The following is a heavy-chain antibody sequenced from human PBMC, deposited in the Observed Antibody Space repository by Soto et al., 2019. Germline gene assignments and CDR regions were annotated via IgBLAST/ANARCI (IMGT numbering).Heavy chain of an antibody. CDR1: GSTVSNYW. J-gene: IGHJ6*02. V-gene: IGHV3-74*01. CDR2: INSDGSST. Sequence: GGSLRLSCAVSGSTVSNYWMDWVRQAPGKGLVWVSHINSDGSSTSYADFVKGRFTIARDNAKNTVYLQMNSLRAEDTAVYYCARDRSYSLDVWGQGTTVTVSS. CDR3: ARDRSYSLDV.